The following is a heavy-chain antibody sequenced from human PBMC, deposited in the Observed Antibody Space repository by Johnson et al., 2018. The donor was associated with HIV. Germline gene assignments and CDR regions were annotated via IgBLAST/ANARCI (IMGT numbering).Heavy chain of an antibody. V-gene: IGHV3-15*01. Sequence: VQVVESGGGVVRPGGSLRLSCEASGFTFSNAWMSWVRQAPGKGLEWVGRIKSKTDGGTTDYAAPVKGRFTISRDDSKNTLYLQMNSLKTEDTAVYYCTTIWTTLGYCSGGSCDDAFEIWGQGTMVTVSS. CDR1: GFTFSNAW. D-gene: IGHD2-15*01. CDR2: IKSKTDGGTT. CDR3: TTIWTTLGYCSGGSCDDAFEI. J-gene: IGHJ3*02.